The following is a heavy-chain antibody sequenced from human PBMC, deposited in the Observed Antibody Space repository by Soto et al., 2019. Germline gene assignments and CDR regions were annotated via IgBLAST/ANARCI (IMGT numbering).Heavy chain of an antibody. CDR1: GGSISSYY. V-gene: IGHV4-59*08. CDR3: ARRWGRTFGY. Sequence: QVQLQESGPGLVKPSETLSLSCTVSGGSISSYYWSWIRQPPGKGLEWIGYIHYSGSTNYNPSLRSRVTISVDTSKNQFSLKLGYVTAADTAVYYCARRWGRTFGYWGQGTLVTVSS. CDR2: IHYSGST. J-gene: IGHJ4*02. D-gene: IGHD1-26*01.